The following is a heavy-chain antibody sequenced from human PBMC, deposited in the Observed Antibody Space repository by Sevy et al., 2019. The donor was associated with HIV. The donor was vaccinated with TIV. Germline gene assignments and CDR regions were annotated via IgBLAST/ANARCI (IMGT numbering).Heavy chain of an antibody. CDR2: ISSSSYI. V-gene: IGHV3-21*01. D-gene: IGHD6-6*01. CDR3: ASSPAWQLVREYYFDY. CDR1: GFTFSSYS. J-gene: IGHJ4*02. Sequence: GGSLRLSCAASGFTFSSYSMNWVRQAPGKGLEWVSSISSSSYIYYADSVKGRFTISRDNAKNSLYLQMNSLRAEDTAVYYCASSPAWQLVREYYFDYWGQGTLVTVSS.